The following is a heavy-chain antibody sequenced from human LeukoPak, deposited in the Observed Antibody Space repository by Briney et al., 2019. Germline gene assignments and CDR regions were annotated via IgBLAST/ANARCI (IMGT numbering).Heavy chain of an antibody. CDR2: IIPIFGIA. Sequence: GASVKVSCKASGGTFSSYAISWVRQAPGQGREWMGRIIPIFGIANYAQKFQGRVTIIADKSTSTAYMELSSLRSEDTAVYYCARSGIFGVGHYYYGMDVWGQGTTVTVSS. CDR3: ARSGIFGVGHYYYGMDV. CDR1: GGTFSSYA. J-gene: IGHJ6*02. D-gene: IGHD3-3*01. V-gene: IGHV1-69*04.